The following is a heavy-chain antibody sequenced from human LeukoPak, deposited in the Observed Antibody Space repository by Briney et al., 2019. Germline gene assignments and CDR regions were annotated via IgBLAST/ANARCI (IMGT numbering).Heavy chain of an antibody. CDR2: ISYDGSNK. Sequence: GGSLRLSCAASGFTFSSYTMNWVRQAPGKGLEWVAVISYDGSNKYYADSVKGRFTIPRDNSKNTLYLQMNSLRAGDTAVYYCAKDSYDRSGYYYYYFAYWGQGTQVTVSS. D-gene: IGHD3-22*01. CDR1: GFTFSSYT. J-gene: IGHJ4*02. CDR3: AKDSYDRSGYYYYYFAY. V-gene: IGHV3-30*18.